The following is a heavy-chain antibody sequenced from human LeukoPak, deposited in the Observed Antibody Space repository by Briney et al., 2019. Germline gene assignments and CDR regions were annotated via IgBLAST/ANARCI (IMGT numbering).Heavy chain of an antibody. V-gene: IGHV5-51*01. CDR2: IYPGDSDT. CDR3: ARHFARGSMTSPAGY. CDR1: GYSFTSYW. J-gene: IGHJ4*02. Sequence: GESLKISCKGSGYSFTSYWIGWVRQMPGKGLEWMGIIYPGDSDTRYSPSFQGQVTISADKSISTAYLHWSSLKAPDTAMYYCARHFARGSMTSPAGYWGQGTLVTVSS. D-gene: IGHD2-2*01.